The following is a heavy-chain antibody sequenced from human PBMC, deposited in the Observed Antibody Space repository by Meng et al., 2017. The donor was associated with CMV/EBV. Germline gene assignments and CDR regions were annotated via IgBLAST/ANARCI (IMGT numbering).Heavy chain of an antibody. CDR3: VTQYGY. J-gene: IGHJ4*02. Sequence: GESLKISCAASGFTFSSYWMHWVRQAPGKGLVWVSRINSDGSSTSYADSVKGRFTISRGNAKNTLYLQMNSLRAEDTAVYYCVTQYGYWGQGTLVTVSS. D-gene: IGHD4-17*01. V-gene: IGHV3-74*01. CDR1: GFTFSSYW. CDR2: INSDGSST.